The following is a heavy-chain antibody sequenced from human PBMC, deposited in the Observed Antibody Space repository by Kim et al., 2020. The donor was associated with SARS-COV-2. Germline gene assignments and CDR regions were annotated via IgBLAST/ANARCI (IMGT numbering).Heavy chain of an antibody. Sequence: KGRINISRDDAKRNAYLQMNSLKTEDTAVYYCTRGGCSDGSCYSGVDYWGQGTLVTVSS. V-gene: IGHV3-49*02. J-gene: IGHJ4*02. CDR3: TRGGCSDGSCYSGVDY. D-gene: IGHD2-15*01.